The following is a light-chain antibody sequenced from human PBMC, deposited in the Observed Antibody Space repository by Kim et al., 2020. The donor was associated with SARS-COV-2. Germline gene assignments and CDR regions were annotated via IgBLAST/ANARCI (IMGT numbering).Light chain of an antibody. J-gene: IGLJ3*02. CDR2: EVT. Sequence: QSALTQPASVSGSPGQSITIYCTGTTTDIGNYNLVSWYQQQPGKAPKLMIYEVTKRPSGVSNRFSGSKSGSTASLTISGLQVADEADYYCCSYAGSGTSGVVFGGGTKVTVL. CDR3: CSYAGSGTSGVV. CDR1: TTDIGNYNL. V-gene: IGLV2-23*02.